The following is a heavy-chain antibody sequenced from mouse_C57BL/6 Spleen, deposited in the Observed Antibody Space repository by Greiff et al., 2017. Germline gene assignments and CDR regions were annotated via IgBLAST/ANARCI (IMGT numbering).Heavy chain of an antibody. CDR1: GYTFTSYW. Sequence: VQLQQSGTVLARPGASVKMSCKTSGYTFTSYWMHWVKQRPGQGLEWIGAIYPGNSDTSYNQKFKGKAKLTAVTSASTAYMELSSLTNEDSAVYYCTRHDGYYVYYFDYWGQGTTLTVSS. V-gene: IGHV1-5*01. CDR2: IYPGNSDT. CDR3: TRHDGYYVYYFDY. J-gene: IGHJ2*01. D-gene: IGHD2-3*01.